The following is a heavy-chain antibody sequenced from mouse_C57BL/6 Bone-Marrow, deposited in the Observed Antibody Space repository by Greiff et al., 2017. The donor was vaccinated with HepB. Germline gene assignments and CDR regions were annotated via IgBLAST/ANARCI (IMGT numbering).Heavy chain of an antibody. V-gene: IGHV5-17*01. Sequence: EVQGVESGGGLVKPGGSLKLSCAASGFTFSDYGMHWVRQAPEKGLEWVAYISSGSSTIYYADTVKGRFTISRDNAKNTLFLQMTSLRSEDTAMYYCARRTTVVATGAMDYWGQGTSVTVSS. J-gene: IGHJ4*01. D-gene: IGHD1-1*01. CDR3: ARRTTVVATGAMDY. CDR1: GFTFSDYG. CDR2: ISSGSSTI.